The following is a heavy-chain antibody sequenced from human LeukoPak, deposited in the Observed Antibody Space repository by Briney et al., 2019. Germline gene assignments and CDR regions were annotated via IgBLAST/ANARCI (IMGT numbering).Heavy chain of an antibody. CDR2: IYYSGRT. D-gene: IGHD3-3*01. Sequence: PSETLSLTCTVSGGSISSHYWGWIRHPPGNGLECIGYIYYSGRTNYSPSLKSRVSMSVDTSMNMFSLKLCSVTAADTAVYYCARVRYDFWSGYYYYYMDVWGKGTTVTVSS. CDR1: GGSISSHY. J-gene: IGHJ6*03. V-gene: IGHV4-59*11. CDR3: ARVRYDFWSGYYYYYMDV.